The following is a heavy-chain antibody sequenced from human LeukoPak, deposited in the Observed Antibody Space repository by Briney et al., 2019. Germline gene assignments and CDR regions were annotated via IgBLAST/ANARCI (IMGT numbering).Heavy chain of an antibody. CDR3: ARTPIYYFDNSGYYN. D-gene: IGHD3-22*01. J-gene: IGHJ4*02. Sequence: SETLSLTCRVSGVSISSGSNYWGWIRQPPGKTLEWIGSIYSSGSTYYNSSLKSRVIILIDTAKNHFSLNLSSVTAADTAVYYCARTPIYYFDNSGYYNWGQGTLVTVSS. CDR2: IYSSGST. V-gene: IGHV4-39*07. CDR1: GVSISSGSNY.